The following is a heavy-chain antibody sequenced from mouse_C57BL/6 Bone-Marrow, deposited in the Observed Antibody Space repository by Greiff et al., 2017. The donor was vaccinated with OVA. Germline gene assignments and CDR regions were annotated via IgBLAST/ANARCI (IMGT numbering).Heavy chain of an antibody. Sequence: QVQLQQPGAELVMPGASVKLSCKASGYTFTSYWMHWVKQRPGQGLEWIGEIDPSDSYTNYNQKFKGKSTLTVDKSSSTAYMQLSSLTSEDSAVYYCARGEYPWGQGTSVTVSS. CDR1: GYTFTSYW. D-gene: IGHD5-1*01. J-gene: IGHJ4*01. V-gene: IGHV1-69*01. CDR3: ARGEYP. CDR2: IDPSDSYT.